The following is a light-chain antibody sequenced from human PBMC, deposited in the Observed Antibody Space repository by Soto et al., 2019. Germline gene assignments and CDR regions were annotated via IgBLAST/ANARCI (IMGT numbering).Light chain of an antibody. CDR2: DAS. Sequence: EIVLTQSPAPLSLSPGERATLSCRASQSVSSYLAWYQQKPGQAPRLLIYDASNRATGIPARFSGSGSGTDFTLTISSLEPEDFAVYYCQQRSNCRGTFGQGTKLEIK. CDR3: QQRSNCRGT. J-gene: IGKJ2*01. V-gene: IGKV3-11*01. CDR1: QSVSSY.